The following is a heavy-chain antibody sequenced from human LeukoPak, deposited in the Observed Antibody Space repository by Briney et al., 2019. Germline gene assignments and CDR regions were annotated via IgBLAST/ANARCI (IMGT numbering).Heavy chain of an antibody. J-gene: IGHJ5*02. CDR3: ATGGNYYGFDP. Sequence: SETLSLTCTVSGGSISSSSYYWGWIRQPPGRGLEWIGSIYYSGSTYYNPSLKRRGTISVNRAKKQFSRKRSSVTAADTAVYFCATGGNYYGFDPWGQGTLVTVSS. D-gene: IGHD3-10*01. CDR2: IYYSGST. V-gene: IGHV4-39*07. CDR1: GGSISSSSYY.